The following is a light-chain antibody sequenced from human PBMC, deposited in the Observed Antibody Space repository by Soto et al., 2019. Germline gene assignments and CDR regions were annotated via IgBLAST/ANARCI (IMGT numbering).Light chain of an antibody. CDR1: QSVTNY. CDR3: QHRSHWLIT. Sequence: ELVLTQSPATLSLSPGERATLSCRASQSVTNYLAWYQQKAGQAPRLLIYETIHRATGIPAGFSGSGSGTDFTLTISSLEPEDFAVYYCQHRSHWLITFGQGTRLEIK. CDR2: ETI. J-gene: IGKJ5*01. V-gene: IGKV3-11*01.